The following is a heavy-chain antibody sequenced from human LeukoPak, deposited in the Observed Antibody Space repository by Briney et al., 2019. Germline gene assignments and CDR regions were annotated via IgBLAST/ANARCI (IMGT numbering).Heavy chain of an antibody. V-gene: IGHV4-61*02. D-gene: IGHD4-17*01. CDR2: MYTSGST. CDR1: GGSISSGSYY. J-gene: IGHJ4*02. Sequence: PSETLSLTCTVSGGSISSGSYYWSWIRQPAGKGREWIGRMYTSGSTNYNPSLKSRVTISGDTSKNQFSLRLSSVTAADTAVYYCARTWGYGDPFDYWGQGTLVTVSS. CDR3: ARTWGYGDPFDY.